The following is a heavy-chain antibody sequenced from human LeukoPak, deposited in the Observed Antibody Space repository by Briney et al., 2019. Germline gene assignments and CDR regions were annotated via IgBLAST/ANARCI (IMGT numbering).Heavy chain of an antibody. CDR1: GGSFSGYY. CDR3: AGGHRGILRYFDWPPTDAFDI. D-gene: IGHD3-9*01. CDR2: INHSGST. J-gene: IGHJ3*02. Sequence: SETLSLTCAVYGGSFSGYYWSWIRQPPGKGLEWIGEINHSGSTNYNPSLKSRVTISVDTSKNQFSLKLSSVTAADTAVYYCAGGHRGILRYFDWPPTDAFDIWGQGTMVTVSS. V-gene: IGHV4-34*01.